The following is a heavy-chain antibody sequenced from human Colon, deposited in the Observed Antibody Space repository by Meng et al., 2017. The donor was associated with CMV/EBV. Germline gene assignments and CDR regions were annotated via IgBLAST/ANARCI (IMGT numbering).Heavy chain of an antibody. J-gene: IGHJ5*02. CDR2: IYPGDTDT. Sequence: GESLKISCKASGYRFTDYWIGWVRQPPGKGLEWMGIIYPGDTDTRYSPSFQGQVTISADNSISADYLQWNRLKASGSAIYYCARHVLGGGGDWGWLDPWGQGTLVTVSS. CDR1: GYRFTDYW. V-gene: IGHV5-51*01. D-gene: IGHD2-21*01. CDR3: ARHVLGGGGDWGWLDP.